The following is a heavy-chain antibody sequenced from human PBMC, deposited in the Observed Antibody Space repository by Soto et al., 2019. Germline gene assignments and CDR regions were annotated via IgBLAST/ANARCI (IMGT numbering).Heavy chain of an antibody. V-gene: IGHV3-48*02. Sequence: EVQLVESGGGLVQPGGSLRLSCAASGFTFSSYSMNWVRQAPGKGLAWVSYISSSSSTIYYADFVKGRFTISRDKAKNSRDLQMNSVRDEDTAVYYCARALAYCGGDCYSYAFDILVQGTMLTVSS. CDR2: ISSSSSTI. J-gene: IGHJ3*02. D-gene: IGHD2-21*02. CDR1: GFTFSSYS. CDR3: ARALAYCGGDCYSYAFDI.